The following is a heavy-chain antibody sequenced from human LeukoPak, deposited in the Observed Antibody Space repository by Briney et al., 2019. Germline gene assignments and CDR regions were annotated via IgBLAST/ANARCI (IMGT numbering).Heavy chain of an antibody. Sequence: GGSLRLSCAASGFTFNSYGMHWVCQAPGKGLEWVAVIWYDGSSKYYAASVKGRFTISRDNSKNTLYLQMNSLRAEDTAVYYCARSVNFWSGYPDYWGQGTLVTVSS. D-gene: IGHD3-3*01. CDR2: IWYDGSSK. V-gene: IGHV3-33*01. CDR3: ARSVNFWSGYPDY. CDR1: GFTFNSYG. J-gene: IGHJ4*02.